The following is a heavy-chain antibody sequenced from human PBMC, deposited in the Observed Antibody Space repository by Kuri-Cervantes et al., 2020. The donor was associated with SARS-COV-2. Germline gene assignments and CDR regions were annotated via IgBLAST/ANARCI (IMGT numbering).Heavy chain of an antibody. V-gene: IGHV3-21*01. CDR1: GFTFSGYT. CDR2: ISGSGSYM. J-gene: IGHJ4*02. CDR3: ANSLLLSLDY. D-gene: IGHD1-26*01. Sequence: GGSLRLSCVATGFTFSGYTMNWVRQAPGKALQWVSSISGSGSYMYYADSVKGRFTVSRDSAKNSLYLQMNSLRAEDTAVYYCANSLLLSLDYWGQGTLVTVSS.